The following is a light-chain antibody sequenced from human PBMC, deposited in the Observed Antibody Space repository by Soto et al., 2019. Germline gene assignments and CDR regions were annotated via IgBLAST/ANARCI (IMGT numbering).Light chain of an antibody. V-gene: IGLV1-44*01. CDR3: ASWDNSLNGLYV. J-gene: IGLJ1*01. CDR1: SSNIGSHP. Sequence: SVLTQPPSASGTPGHRVSISCSGSSSNIGSHPVNWYQQLPGTAPKLLLYGDNQRPSGVPDRFSGSKSGTSASLAISGLQSEDEAHYYCASWDNSLNGLYVFGTGTKVTVL. CDR2: GDN.